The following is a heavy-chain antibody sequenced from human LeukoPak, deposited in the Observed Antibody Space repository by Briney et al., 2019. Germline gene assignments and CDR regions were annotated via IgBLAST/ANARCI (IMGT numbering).Heavy chain of an antibody. CDR3: ARVEDYDILTGFDY. CDR2: ISGSGGST. V-gene: IGHV3-23*01. Sequence: GGSLRLSCAASGFTFSSYAMSWVRQAPGKGLEWVSAISGSGGSTYYADSVKGRFTISRDNSKNTLYLQMNSLRAEDTAAYYCARVEDYDILTGFDYWGQGTLVTVSS. D-gene: IGHD3-9*01. CDR1: GFTFSSYA. J-gene: IGHJ4*02.